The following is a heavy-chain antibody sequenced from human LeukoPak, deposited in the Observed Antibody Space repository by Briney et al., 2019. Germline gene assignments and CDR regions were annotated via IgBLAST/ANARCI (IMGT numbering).Heavy chain of an antibody. CDR1: VYTFTSYD. D-gene: IGHD6-13*01. CDR2: MNPHSGNS. J-gene: IGHJ6*02. Sequence: GASVNVSCKASVYTFTSYDINRVRQATGQGLEWMGWMNPHSGNSDYAQKFQGRVTMTRNISISTAYMELSSLRSEDTAVYYCARGHHRAAAGTRRVGYYYYGMDVWGQGTTVTVSS. CDR3: ARGHHRAAAGTRRVGYYYYGMDV. V-gene: IGHV1-8*01.